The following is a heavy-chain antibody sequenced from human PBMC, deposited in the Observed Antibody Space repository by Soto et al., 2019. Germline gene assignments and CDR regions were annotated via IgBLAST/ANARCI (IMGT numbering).Heavy chain of an antibody. V-gene: IGHV2-5*02. Sequence: SGPTLVKPTQTLTLTCTFSGFSLSTSGVGVGWIRQPPGKALEWLALIYWDDDKRYSPSLKSRLTITKDTSKNQVVLTMTNMDPVDTATYYCAHQGPITGTTYNWFDPWGQGTLVTVSS. CDR3: AHQGPITGTTYNWFDP. J-gene: IGHJ5*02. D-gene: IGHD1-7*01. CDR2: IYWDDDK. CDR1: GFSLSTSGVG.